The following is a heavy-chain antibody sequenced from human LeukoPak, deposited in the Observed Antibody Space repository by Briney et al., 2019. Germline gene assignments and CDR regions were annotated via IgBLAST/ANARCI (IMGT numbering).Heavy chain of an antibody. Sequence: SETLSLTCTVSGGSISSGSYYWSWIRQPAGKGLEWIGRIYTSGSTNYNPSLKSRVTISVDTSKNQFSLKLSSVTAADTAVYYCARGVYRYCSSTSCYTLVGLDYYYYMDVWGKGTTVTVSS. CDR3: ARGVYRYCSSTSCYTLVGLDYYYYMDV. J-gene: IGHJ6*03. CDR1: GGSISSGSYY. CDR2: IYTSGST. V-gene: IGHV4-61*02. D-gene: IGHD2-2*02.